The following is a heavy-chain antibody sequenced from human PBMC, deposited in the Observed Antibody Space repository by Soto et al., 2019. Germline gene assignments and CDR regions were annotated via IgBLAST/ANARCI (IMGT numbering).Heavy chain of an antibody. Sequence: SETLSLTCTVSGGSISSYYWSGIRQPPGKGLEWIGYIYYSGSTNYNPSLKSRVTISVDTSKHQSSLKLSSVTAADTAVYYCARHGEHSSGRPHTDFDYWGQGTLVTVSS. D-gene: IGHD6-19*01. V-gene: IGHV4-59*08. J-gene: IGHJ4*02. CDR2: IYYSGST. CDR1: GGSISSYY. CDR3: ARHGEHSSGRPHTDFDY.